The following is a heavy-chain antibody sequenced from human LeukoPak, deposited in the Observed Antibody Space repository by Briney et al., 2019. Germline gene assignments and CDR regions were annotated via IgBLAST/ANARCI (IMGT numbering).Heavy chain of an antibody. Sequence: PSQTLSLTCTVSGGSISSGSYYWSWIRQPAGKGLEWIGRIYTSGSTNYNPSLKSRVTISVDTSKNQFSLKLSSVTAADTAVYCCASIPSLEYYFDYWGQGTLVTVSS. CDR3: ASIPSLEYYFDY. J-gene: IGHJ4*02. CDR1: GGSISSGSYY. D-gene: IGHD2-2*02. V-gene: IGHV4-61*02. CDR2: IYTSGST.